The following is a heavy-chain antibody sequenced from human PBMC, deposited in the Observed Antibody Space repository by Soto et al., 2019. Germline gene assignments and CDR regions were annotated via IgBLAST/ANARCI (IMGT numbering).Heavy chain of an antibody. Sequence: GASLRLSCVAAGFTVSSSWVHWVRQAPGAGLVWVSRISSDGSSTNYADSVKGRFTISRDNAKNTLYLQMNSLRAEDTAVYYCARPVVYSGYDRVFFDYWGQGTLVTVSS. J-gene: IGHJ4*02. D-gene: IGHD5-12*01. CDR2: ISSDGSST. CDR3: ARPVVYSGYDRVFFDY. V-gene: IGHV3-74*01. CDR1: GFTVSSSW.